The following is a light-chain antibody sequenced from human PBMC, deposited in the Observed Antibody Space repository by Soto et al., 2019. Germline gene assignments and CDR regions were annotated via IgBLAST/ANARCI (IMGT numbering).Light chain of an antibody. J-gene: IGKJ1*01. CDR2: GAS. CDR1: QSVSSN. V-gene: IGKV3-15*01. CDR3: QQYDSWPGT. Sequence: EIVMTQSPATRSVSPGERATLACRASQSVSSNLAWYHQKPGQAPRLLIYGASTRATGIPGRFSGSGSGTEFTLTISSLQSEDFAVYYCQQYDSWPGTVGQGTKVEIK.